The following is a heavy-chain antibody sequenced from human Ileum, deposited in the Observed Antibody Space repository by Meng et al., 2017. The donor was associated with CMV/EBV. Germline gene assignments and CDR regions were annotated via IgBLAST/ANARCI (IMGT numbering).Heavy chain of an antibody. V-gene: IGHV1-69*01. J-gene: IGHJ4*02. CDR3: ATSGRGPRYYFDY. D-gene: IGHD1-14*01. CDR2: ISPVFRTS. Sequence: QGQSVQSGAEMKKPGSSGKVSCKASGDTFTGYTISWVRQAPGQGLEWMGVISPVFRTSNYAQKLQGRLTITADESTSTAYMELSSLTSEDTAVYYCATSGRGPRYYFDYWGQGTLVTVSS. CDR1: GDTFTGYT.